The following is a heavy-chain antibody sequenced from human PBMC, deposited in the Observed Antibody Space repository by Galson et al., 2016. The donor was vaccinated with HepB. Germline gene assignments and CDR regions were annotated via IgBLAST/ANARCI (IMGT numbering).Heavy chain of an antibody. J-gene: IGHJ4*02. CDR2: IYPDDSET. CDR1: GYNFPNYW. Sequence: QSGAEVKKTGESLKISCKASGYNFPNYWIGWVRQMPGKGLEWMGIIYPDDSETRYSPAFQGQVTIAVDKSINTAYLQRSSLKASDTAIYYCVRQGGDYYYESSSLLWGQGTLVTVSS. V-gene: IGHV5-51*01. D-gene: IGHD3-22*01. CDR3: VRQGGDYYYESSSLL.